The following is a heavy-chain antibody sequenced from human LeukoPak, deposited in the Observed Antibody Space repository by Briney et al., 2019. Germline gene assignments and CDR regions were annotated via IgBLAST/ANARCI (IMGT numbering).Heavy chain of an antibody. CDR3: ARGMSTGEY. V-gene: IGHV3-7*04. Sequence: GGSLRLSCAASGFTFSSYWMGWVRQPPGKGLEWVANINQDGSEKYYVDSVKGRFTISRDNAKNSLYLQMNSLRAEDTAVYYCARGMSTGEYWGQGTLVTVSS. D-gene: IGHD3-16*01. J-gene: IGHJ4*02. CDR1: GFTFSSYW. CDR2: INQDGSEK.